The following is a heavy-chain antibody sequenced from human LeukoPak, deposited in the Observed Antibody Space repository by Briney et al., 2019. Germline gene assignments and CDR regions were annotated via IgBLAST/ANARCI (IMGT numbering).Heavy chain of an antibody. V-gene: IGHV4-4*07. D-gene: IGHD3-22*01. Sequence: SETLSLTCTVSGGSISSDYWSWIRQPAGKGLEWIGRIYTSGSTNYNPSLKSRVTMSVDTSKNQFSLKLSSVTAADTAVYYCARDSGFVGYYGMDVWGQGTTVTVSS. J-gene: IGHJ6*02. CDR2: IYTSGST. CDR3: ARDSGFVGYYGMDV. CDR1: GGSISSDY.